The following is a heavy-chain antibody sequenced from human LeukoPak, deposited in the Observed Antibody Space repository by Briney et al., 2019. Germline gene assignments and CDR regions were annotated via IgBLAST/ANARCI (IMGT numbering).Heavy chain of an antibody. CDR2: INHSGST. J-gene: IGHJ4*02. CDR3: ARVPWRAFDY. Sequence: PSETLSLTCAVYGGSFSGYYWSWIRQPPGKGLEWIGEINHSGSTNYNPSLKSRVTISVDTSKNQFSLKLSSVTAADTAVYYCARVPWRAFDYWGQGTLVTVSS. V-gene: IGHV4-34*01. D-gene: IGHD3-3*01. CDR1: GGSFSGYY.